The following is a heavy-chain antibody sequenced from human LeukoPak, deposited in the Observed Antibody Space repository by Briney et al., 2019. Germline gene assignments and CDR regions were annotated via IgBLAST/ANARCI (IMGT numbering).Heavy chain of an antibody. CDR3: ARGNGGSRGFDY. Sequence: GGSLRLSCAASGFTFSSYEMNWVRQAPGKGLEWVSYISSSGSTIYYAGSVKGRFTISRDNAKDSLYLQMNSLRAEDTAVYYCARGNGGSRGFDYWGQGTLVTVSS. J-gene: IGHJ4*02. CDR2: ISSSGSTI. D-gene: IGHD3-16*01. V-gene: IGHV3-48*03. CDR1: GFTFSSYE.